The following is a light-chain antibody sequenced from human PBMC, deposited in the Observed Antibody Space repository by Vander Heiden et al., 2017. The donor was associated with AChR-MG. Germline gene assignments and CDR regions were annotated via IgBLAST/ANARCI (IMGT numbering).Light chain of an antibody. CDR2: DSS. J-gene: IGKJ1*01. V-gene: IGKV1-5*01. CDR1: QSTGTW. Sequence: IQLTQSPFTLSASVGDRVPITCWDSQSTGTWLAWYEQKPGNAPKLLIYDSSTLESGVPSRFSGSGTGTEFTLTISSLQPDDFATYYCQQYKNYPWTFGQGTKVEIK. CDR3: QQYKNYPWT.